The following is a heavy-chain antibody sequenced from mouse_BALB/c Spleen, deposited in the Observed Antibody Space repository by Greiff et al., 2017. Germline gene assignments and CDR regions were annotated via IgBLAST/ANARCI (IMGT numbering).Heavy chain of an antibody. CDR2: ISSGGST. D-gene: IGHD3-3*01. CDR3: ASGQGDGQVAWFAY. CDR1: GFTFSSYA. J-gene: IGHJ3*01. V-gene: IGHV5-6-5*01. Sequence: EVQLVESGGGLVKPGGSLKLSCAASGFTFSSYAMSWVRQTPEKRLEWVASISSGGSTYYPDSVMGRFTISRDNARNILYVHMSSLRSEDTAMYYYASGQGDGQVAWFAYWGQGTLVTVS.